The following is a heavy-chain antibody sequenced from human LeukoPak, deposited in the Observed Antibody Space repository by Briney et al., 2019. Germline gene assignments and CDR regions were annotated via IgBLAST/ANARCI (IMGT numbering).Heavy chain of an antibody. CDR3: ARAREWLLLPFDY. Sequence: GGSLRLSCAASGVTFSSYAMHWVRQAPGKGLEWVAVISYDGSNKYYADSVKGRFTISRDNSKNTLYLQMNSLRAEDTAVYYCARAREWLLLPFDYWGQGTLVTVSS. D-gene: IGHD3-22*01. CDR2: ISYDGSNK. J-gene: IGHJ4*02. V-gene: IGHV3-30-3*01. CDR1: GVTFSSYA.